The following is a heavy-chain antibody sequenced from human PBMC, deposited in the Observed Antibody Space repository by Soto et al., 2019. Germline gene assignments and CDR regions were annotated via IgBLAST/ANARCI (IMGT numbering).Heavy chain of an antibody. CDR2: IDPSDSQT. CDR1: GYSFAGYW. D-gene: IGHD3-22*01. V-gene: IGHV5-10-1*01. Sequence: GESLKISCKGSGYSFAGYWITWVRQKPGKGLEWMGRIDPSDSQTYYSPSFRGHVTISVTKSITTVFLQWSSLRASDTAMYYCARQVYDSDTGPNFQYYFDSWGQGTPVTVS. CDR3: ARQVYDSDTGPNFQYYFDS. J-gene: IGHJ4*02.